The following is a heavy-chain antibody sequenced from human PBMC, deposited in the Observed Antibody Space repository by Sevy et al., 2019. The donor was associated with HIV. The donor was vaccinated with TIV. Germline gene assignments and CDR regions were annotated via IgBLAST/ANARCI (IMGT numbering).Heavy chain of an antibody. CDR1: GGSISSYY. Sequence: GSLRLSCTVSGGSISSYYWSWIRQPPGKGLEWIGYIYYSGSTNYNPSLKSRVTISVDTSKNQFSLKLSSVTAADTAVYYCARVRVAVAAFDAFDIWGQGTMVTVSS. J-gene: IGHJ3*02. CDR3: ARVRVAVAAFDAFDI. CDR2: IYYSGST. V-gene: IGHV4-59*01. D-gene: IGHD6-19*01.